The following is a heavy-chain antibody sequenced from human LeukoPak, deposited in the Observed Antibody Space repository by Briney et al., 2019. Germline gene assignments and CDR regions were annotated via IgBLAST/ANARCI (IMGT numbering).Heavy chain of an antibody. CDR3: ARVLGDYVWGSYELYFDY. D-gene: IGHD3-16*01. CDR2: ISAYNGNT. J-gene: IGHJ4*02. V-gene: IGHV1-18*01. CDR1: GGTFSSYT. Sequence: ASVKVSCKASGGTFSSYTISWVRQAPGQGLEWMGWISAYNGNTNYAQKLQGRVTMTTDTSTSTAYMELRSLRSDDTAVYYCARVLGDYVWGSYELYFDYWGQGTLVTVSS.